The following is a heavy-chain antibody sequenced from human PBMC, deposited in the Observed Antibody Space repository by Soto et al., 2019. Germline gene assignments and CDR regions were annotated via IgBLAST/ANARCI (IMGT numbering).Heavy chain of an antibody. V-gene: IGHV4-4*02. CDR3: ARDLSYYDRSGFHWEAPLDY. J-gene: IGHJ4*02. CDR1: GGSISRSNW. CDR2: TSNSGSA. Sequence: PSETLSLTCSVSGGSISRSNWWSWVRRPPGKELEWIGYTSNSGSAKYNPSLRSRVTLSIDTSKNQFSLTLNSVTAADTAVYYCARDLSYYDRSGFHWEAPLDYWGQGALVTVYS. D-gene: IGHD3-22*01.